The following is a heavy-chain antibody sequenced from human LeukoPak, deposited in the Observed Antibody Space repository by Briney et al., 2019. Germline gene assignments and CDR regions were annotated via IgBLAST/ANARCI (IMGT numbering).Heavy chain of an antibody. J-gene: IGHJ4*02. Sequence: GGSLRLSCAASGFTFSSYGMSWVRQAPGKGLEWVSAISGSGGSTYYADSVKGRFTIFRDNSKNTLYLQMNSLRAEDTAVYYCAKIGSYQENDYWGQGTLVTVSS. CDR1: GFTFSSYG. CDR2: ISGSGGST. V-gene: IGHV3-23*01. CDR3: AKIGSYQENDY. D-gene: IGHD1-26*01.